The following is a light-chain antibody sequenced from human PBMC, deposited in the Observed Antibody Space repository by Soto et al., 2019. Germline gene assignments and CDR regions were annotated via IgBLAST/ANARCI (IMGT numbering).Light chain of an antibody. CDR3: QSYDSSNQDVV. CDR2: EDN. CDR1: SGSIASNY. J-gene: IGLJ2*01. V-gene: IGLV6-57*04. Sequence: NFMLTQPHSVSESPGKTVTISCTRSSGSIASNYVQWYQQRPGSAPTTVIYEDNQRPSGVPDRFSGSIDSSSNSASLTISGLKTEAEADYYCQSYDSSNQDVVFGGGTKVTVL.